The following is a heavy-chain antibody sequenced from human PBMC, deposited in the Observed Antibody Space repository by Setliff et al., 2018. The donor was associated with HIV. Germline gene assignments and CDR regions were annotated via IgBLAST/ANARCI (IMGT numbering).Heavy chain of an antibody. D-gene: IGHD6-19*01. Sequence: ASVKVSCKASGYTFTSCFMHWVRQAPGQGLEYIGIINPSDGTTDYTQKFQDRVTMTSDTSISTAYMELSSLRSEDTAVYYCARGLSRQWLAYYYYYYGMDVWGQGTTVTVSS. V-gene: IGHV1-46*01. J-gene: IGHJ6*02. CDR1: GYTFTSCF. CDR2: INPSDGTT. CDR3: ARGLSRQWLAYYYYYYGMDV.